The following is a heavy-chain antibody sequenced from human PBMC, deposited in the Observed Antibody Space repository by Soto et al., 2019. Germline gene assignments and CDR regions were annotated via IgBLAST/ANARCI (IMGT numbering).Heavy chain of an antibody. V-gene: IGHV3-30*03. Sequence: QVQLVESGGGEVQPGGSLRVSCATSGFTFNDYAMYWVRQAPGQGLEWVAMISSDGHHQFYVDNLRGRFTVSRDNSKNTLCLQMNTLRAEDTAVYYCSRGTYYPQSSGLHADYWGPGTVVTVSS. CDR3: SRGTYYPQSSGLHADY. J-gene: IGHJ4*02. CDR1: GFTFNDYA. CDR2: ISSDGHHQ. D-gene: IGHD3-22*01.